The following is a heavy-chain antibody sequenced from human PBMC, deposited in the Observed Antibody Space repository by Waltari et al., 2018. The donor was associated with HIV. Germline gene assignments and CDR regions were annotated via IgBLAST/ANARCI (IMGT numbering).Heavy chain of an antibody. Sequence: QVQLQESGPGLVKPSQTLSLTCTVSGGSINNGGYYWSWIRQHPGKGLEWIGYIYYSGSTYYNPSHKRRVTISVDRSKNRFSLKLSSVTAADTAVYYCARGSAYCSGGSCYLVGYFDYWGQGTLVTVSS. V-gene: IGHV4-31*03. CDR3: ARGSAYCSGGSCYLVGYFDY. D-gene: IGHD2-15*01. CDR2: IYYSGST. J-gene: IGHJ4*02. CDR1: GGSINNGGYY.